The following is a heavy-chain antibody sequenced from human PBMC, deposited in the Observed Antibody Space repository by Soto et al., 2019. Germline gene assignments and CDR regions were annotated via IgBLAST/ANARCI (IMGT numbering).Heavy chain of an antibody. D-gene: IGHD1-26*01. Sequence: PGGSLRLSCAASGFTFSNYAMSWVRQAPGKGLEWVSGVSCSGGSTCYADSVTGRFTISRDNAKNTLYLQMNSLRAEDSAVYYCAKPQWELLDWGQGTLVTVSS. CDR3: AKPQWELLD. V-gene: IGHV3-23*01. CDR2: VSCSGGST. J-gene: IGHJ4*02. CDR1: GFTFSNYA.